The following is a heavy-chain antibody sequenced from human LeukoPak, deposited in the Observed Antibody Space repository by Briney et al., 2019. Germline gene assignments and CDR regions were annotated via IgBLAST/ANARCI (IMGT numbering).Heavy chain of an antibody. D-gene: IGHD2-15*01. J-gene: IGHJ4*02. Sequence: GGSLRLSCAASGFTVSTNFLTWVRQAPEKGLKWVSFIYSGGSTYYADSVKGRFTISRDNSKNTLYLQMNSLRAEDTAVYYCARYCSGGSCYDWGQGTLVTVSS. CDR1: GFTVSTNF. V-gene: IGHV3-66*01. CDR3: ARYCSGGSCYD. CDR2: IYSGGST.